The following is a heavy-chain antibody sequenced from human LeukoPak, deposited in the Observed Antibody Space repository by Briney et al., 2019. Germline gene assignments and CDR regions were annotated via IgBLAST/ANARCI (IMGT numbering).Heavy chain of an antibody. D-gene: IGHD2-15*01. CDR1: GGSISSYY. CDR3: ARGSCSGGSCYNHVGHFDY. V-gene: IGHV4-59*01. CDR2: IYYSGST. Sequence: PSETLSLTCTVSGGSISSYYWSWIRQHPGKGLERIGYIYYSGSTNYNPSLKSRVTISVDTSKNQFSLKLSSVTAADTAVYYCARGSCSGGSCYNHVGHFDYWGQGTLVTVSS. J-gene: IGHJ4*02.